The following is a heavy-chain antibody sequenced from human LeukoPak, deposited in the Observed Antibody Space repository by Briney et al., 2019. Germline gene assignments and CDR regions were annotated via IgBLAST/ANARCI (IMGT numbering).Heavy chain of an antibody. Sequence: GASVKVSCKASGYTFTSYYMHWVRQAPGQGLEWMGIFNPSGGSTSYAQKFQGRVTMTRDTSTSTAYMELRSLRSDDTAVYYCARDRNYYDSSGYYYLWGQGTLVTVSS. D-gene: IGHD3-22*01. CDR2: FNPSGGST. V-gene: IGHV1-46*01. CDR1: GYTFTSYY. CDR3: ARDRNYYDSSGYYYL. J-gene: IGHJ4*01.